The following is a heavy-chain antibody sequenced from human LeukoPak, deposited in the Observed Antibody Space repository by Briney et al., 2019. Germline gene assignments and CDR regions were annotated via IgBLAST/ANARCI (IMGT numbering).Heavy chain of an antibody. CDR1: GFTFSNSA. J-gene: IGHJ4*01. D-gene: IGHD6-19*01. Sequence: GGSLRLSCAASGFTFSNSAMSWVRQAPGKGLERVSTLSGSGITTYYADSVKGRFTISRDNSKNTLYLQMNSLRAEDTAVYYCAKGIYSSGWSYFDYWGHGTLVTVSS. CDR2: LSGSGITT. CDR3: AKGIYSSGWSYFDY. V-gene: IGHV3-23*01.